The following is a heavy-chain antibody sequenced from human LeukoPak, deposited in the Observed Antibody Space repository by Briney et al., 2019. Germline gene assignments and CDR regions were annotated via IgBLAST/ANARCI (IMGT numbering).Heavy chain of an antibody. CDR1: GFTFYNYW. CDR3: ARVGRYYYDSSGYSNDY. Sequence: QPGGSLRLSCAASGFTFYNYWMHWVRQAPGKGLEWVAVISYDGSNKYYADSVKGRFTISRDNSKNTLYLQMNSLRAEDTAVYYCARVGRYYYDSSGYSNDYWGQGTLVTVSS. V-gene: IGHV3-30-3*01. CDR2: ISYDGSNK. J-gene: IGHJ4*02. D-gene: IGHD3-22*01.